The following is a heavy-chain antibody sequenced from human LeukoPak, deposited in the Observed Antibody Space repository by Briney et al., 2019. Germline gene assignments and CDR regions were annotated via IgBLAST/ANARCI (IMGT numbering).Heavy chain of an antibody. Sequence: GASVKVSCKASGYTFTSYDINWVRQATGQGLEWMGWMNPNSGNTGYAQKFQGRVTMSRNTSISTAYMELSSLRSEDTAVYYCARHSTRRYYYYGMDVWGQGTTVTVSS. CDR2: MNPNSGNT. J-gene: IGHJ6*02. CDR1: GYTFTSYD. V-gene: IGHV1-8*01. CDR3: ARHSTRRYYYYGMDV.